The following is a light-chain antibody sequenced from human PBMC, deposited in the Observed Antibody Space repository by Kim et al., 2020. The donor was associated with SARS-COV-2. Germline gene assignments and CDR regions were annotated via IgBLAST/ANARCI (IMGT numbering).Light chain of an antibody. Sequence: EIVLTQSPATLSVSPGERGTLSCRASQSVSNNLAWYQQRPGQAPRLLIFGASTRATGVPERFSGSGSGTEFTLTISSLQSEDFAVYYCQQYNDWPPLTFGGGTQLEIK. CDR2: GAS. CDR1: QSVSNN. V-gene: IGKV3-15*01. J-gene: IGKJ5*01. CDR3: QQYNDWPPLT.